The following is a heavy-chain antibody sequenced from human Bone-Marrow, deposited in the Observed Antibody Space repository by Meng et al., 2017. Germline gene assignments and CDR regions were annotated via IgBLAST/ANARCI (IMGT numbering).Heavy chain of an antibody. J-gene: IGHJ5*02. CDR1: GGSFSGYY. CDR3: ARAADFWSGYYFRLSRHWFDP. Sequence: GSLRLSCAVYGGSFSGYYWSWIRQPPGKGLEWIGEINHSGSTNYNPSLKSRVTISVDTSKNQFSLKLSSVTAADTAVYYCARAADFWSGYYFRLSRHWFDPWGQGTLVTVS. CDR2: INHSGST. V-gene: IGHV4-34*01. D-gene: IGHD3-3*01.